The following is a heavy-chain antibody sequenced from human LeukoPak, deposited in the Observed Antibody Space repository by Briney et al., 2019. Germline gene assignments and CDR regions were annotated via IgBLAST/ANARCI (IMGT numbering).Heavy chain of an antibody. CDR1: GFAFSDYS. CDR2: INGDGGSR. J-gene: IGHJ4*02. V-gene: IGHV3-74*01. D-gene: IGHD3-10*01. CDR3: AKDTPSPNSWFYHY. Sequence: GGSLRLSCTASGFAFSDYSMNWVRQAPGKGLVWVSRINGDGGSRNYADSVKGRFTISRDNSRDTVYLQMNSLRGEDTAVYFCAKDTPSPNSWFYHYWGQGTPVTVSS.